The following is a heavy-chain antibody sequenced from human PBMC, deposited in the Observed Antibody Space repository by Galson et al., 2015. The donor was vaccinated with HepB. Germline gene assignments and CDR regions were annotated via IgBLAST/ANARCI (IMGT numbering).Heavy chain of an antibody. D-gene: IGHD2-2*02. V-gene: IGHV3-23*01. Sequence: SLRLSCEASGFTFSSYAMSWVRQAPGKGLEWVASISGSSGDTYYAHSVKGRFSISRDNSKNTLYLQMNSLRAEDTAVYYCAKLIVVVLAAISPSWQDYWGQGTLVTVSS. CDR1: GFTFSSYA. CDR2: ISGSSGDT. J-gene: IGHJ4*02. CDR3: AKLIVVVLAAISPSWQDY.